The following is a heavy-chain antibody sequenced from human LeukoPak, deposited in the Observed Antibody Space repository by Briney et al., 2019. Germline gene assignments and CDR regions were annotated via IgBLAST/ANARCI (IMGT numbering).Heavy chain of an antibody. CDR3: ARWRITVVRGGQYYYYYGMDV. V-gene: IGHV4-34*01. D-gene: IGHD3-10*01. Sequence: SETLSLTCAVYGGSFSGYYWSWIRQPPGKGLEWIGEINHSGSTNYNPSLKSRVTILVDTSKNQFSLKLSSVTAADTAVYYCARWRITVVRGGQYYYYYGMDVWGQGTTVTVSS. CDR2: INHSGST. J-gene: IGHJ6*02. CDR1: GGSFSGYY.